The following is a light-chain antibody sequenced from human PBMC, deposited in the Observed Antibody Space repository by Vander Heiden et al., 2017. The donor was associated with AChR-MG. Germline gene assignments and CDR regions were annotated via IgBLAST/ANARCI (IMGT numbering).Light chain of an antibody. CDR2: DVT. J-gene: IGLJ1*01. CDR3: SSYTTNTLYI. Sequence: QSALTQPASVSGSPGQSITISCTGTSSDVGGHSYVSLYQQPPGKAPRLIIYDVTNRPSGVSNRFSGSKSGNTASLNISGLQPEDQAAYYCSSYTTNTLYIFGTGTYVTVL. CDR1: SSDVGGHSY. V-gene: IGLV2-14*03.